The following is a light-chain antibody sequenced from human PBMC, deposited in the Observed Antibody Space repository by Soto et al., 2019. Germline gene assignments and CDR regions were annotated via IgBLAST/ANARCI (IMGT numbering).Light chain of an antibody. Sequence: LTQPHSVSESPGKTLSISCTRSSGSIANNYVQWYQRLPGTAPKLVIYRNDQRPSGVPDRFSGSKSGTSASLAISGLRSEDEADYHCATWDDSLSAVVFGGGTKLTVL. J-gene: IGLJ2*01. CDR1: SGSIANNY. V-gene: IGLV1-47*01. CDR3: ATWDDSLSAVV. CDR2: RND.